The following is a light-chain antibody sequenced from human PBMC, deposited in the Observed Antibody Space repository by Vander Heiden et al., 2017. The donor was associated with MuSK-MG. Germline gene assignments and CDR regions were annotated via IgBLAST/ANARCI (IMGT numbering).Light chain of an antibody. CDR2: EDS. Sequence: NFMLTQPHSGSESPGKTVTISCTRDRGGIAGYYVQWHQQRPGSAPTTVSYEDSQRPSGVPERFAGSIDRSSNSASLTISGLKTEDEADDYCQYFDTNVVVFGGGTKLAVL. J-gene: IGLJ3*02. CDR3: QYFDTNVVV. CDR1: RGGIAGYY. V-gene: IGLV6-57*03.